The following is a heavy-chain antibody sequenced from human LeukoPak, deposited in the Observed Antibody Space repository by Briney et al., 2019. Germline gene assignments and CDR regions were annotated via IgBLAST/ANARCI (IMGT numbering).Heavy chain of an antibody. CDR3: ARGGFWELFSSDY. D-gene: IGHD3-10*01. Sequence: GGSLRLSCAASGFTFSSYSMNWVRQAPGKGLEWVSYISSSSSTIYYADSVKGRFHISRDNAKNSLYLQVNSQSAEDTAVYYCARGGFWELFSSDYWGQGTLVTVSS. CDR2: ISSSSSTI. J-gene: IGHJ4*02. V-gene: IGHV3-48*01. CDR1: GFTFSSYS.